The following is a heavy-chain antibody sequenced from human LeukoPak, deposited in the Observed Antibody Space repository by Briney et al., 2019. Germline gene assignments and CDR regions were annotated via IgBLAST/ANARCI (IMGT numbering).Heavy chain of an antibody. CDR1: GGTFSSYA. D-gene: IGHD4-17*01. V-gene: IGHV1-69*06. CDR2: IIPIFGTA. CDR3: ARGRGDGDFDY. J-gene: IGHJ4*02. Sequence: GASVKVSCKASGGTFSSYAISWVRQAPGQGPEWMGRIIPIFGTANFAQKFQGRVTITADKSTSTAYMELSSLRFEDTAVYYCARGRGDGDFDYWGQGTLVTVSS.